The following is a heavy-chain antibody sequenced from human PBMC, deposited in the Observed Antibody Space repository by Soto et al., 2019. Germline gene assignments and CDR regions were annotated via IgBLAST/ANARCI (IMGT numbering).Heavy chain of an antibody. V-gene: IGHV1-3*01. CDR1: GYTFTSYA. J-gene: IGHJ4*02. Sequence: ASVKVSCKASGYTFTSYAMHWVRQAPGQRLEWMGWINAGNGNTKYSQKFQGRVTITRDTSASTAYMELSSLRSEDTAVYYCAKDSAFFLTGYYMPHYWGQGTLVTVSS. CDR2: INAGNGNT. D-gene: IGHD3-9*01. CDR3: AKDSAFFLTGYYMPHY.